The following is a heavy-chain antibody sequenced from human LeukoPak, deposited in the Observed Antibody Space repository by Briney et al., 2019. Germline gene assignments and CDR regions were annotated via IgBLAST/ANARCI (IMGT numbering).Heavy chain of an antibody. Sequence: PSETLSLTCTVSGDSISGYYWGWIRQPAGKGLEWIGRIFSSGSTDFNPSLKSRVTMSVDTSKSQFSLTLNSVTAADTAVYFCAREASAETHSGYYYDYWGPGALVTLSS. CDR2: IFSSGST. V-gene: IGHV4-4*07. CDR3: AREASAETHSGYYYDY. CDR1: GDSISGYY. J-gene: IGHJ4*02. D-gene: IGHD1-14*01.